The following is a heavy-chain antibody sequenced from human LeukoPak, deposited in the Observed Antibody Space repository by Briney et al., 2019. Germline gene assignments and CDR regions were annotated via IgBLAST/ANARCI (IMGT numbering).Heavy chain of an antibody. Sequence: SETLSLTCTVSGYSISSGYYWGWIRQPPGKGLEWIGSIYHSGSTYYNPSLKSRVTISVDTSKNQFSLKLSSVTAADTAVYYCARGGAVAGFYNWFDPWGQGTLVTVSS. J-gene: IGHJ5*02. CDR3: ARGGAVAGFYNWFDP. D-gene: IGHD6-19*01. CDR2: IYHSGST. V-gene: IGHV4-38-2*02. CDR1: GYSISSGYY.